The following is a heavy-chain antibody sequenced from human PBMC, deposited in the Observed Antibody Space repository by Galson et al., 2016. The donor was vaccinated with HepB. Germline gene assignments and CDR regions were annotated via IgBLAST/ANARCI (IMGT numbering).Heavy chain of an antibody. CDR3: HLQAPDS. Sequence: SLRLSCAASGFSLNNAWMSWIRQAPGKGLEWVGRIKSKSDGGTTDYGATVKGRFSILRDESKNTLYLQMNSLQTEDTAVYYCHLQAPDSWGQGTLVTVSS. J-gene: IGHJ4*02. D-gene: IGHD5-24*01. CDR2: IKSKSDGGTT. V-gene: IGHV3-15*01. CDR1: GFSLNNAW.